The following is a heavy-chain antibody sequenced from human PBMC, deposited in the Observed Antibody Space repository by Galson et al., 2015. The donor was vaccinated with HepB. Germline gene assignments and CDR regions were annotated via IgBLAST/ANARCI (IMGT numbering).Heavy chain of an antibody. CDR1: GYTFTDYY. CDR2: INPDIGDT. CDR3: ARSPGGSYRLPDY. D-gene: IGHD1-26*01. J-gene: IGHJ4*02. V-gene: IGHV1-2*04. Sequence: CKASGYTFTDYYLHWLRQAPGQGLEWMGWINPDIGDTKHAQKFQGWVTMTRDTSINTAYMEVTRLNSDDTAVYYCARSPGGSYRLPDYWGQGTLVTVSS.